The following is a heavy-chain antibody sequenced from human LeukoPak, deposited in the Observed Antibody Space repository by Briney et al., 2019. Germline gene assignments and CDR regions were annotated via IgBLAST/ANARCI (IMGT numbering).Heavy chain of an antibody. CDR2: ISSSSSYI. Sequence: GGSLRLSCAASGFTFSSYSMNWVRQAPGKGLEWVSSISSSSSYIYYADSVKGRFTISRDNAKNSLYLQMNSLRAEDTAVYYCARVGAWFGEQGDWFDPWGQGTLVTVSS. V-gene: IGHV3-21*01. CDR1: GFTFSSYS. CDR3: ARVGAWFGEQGDWFDP. J-gene: IGHJ5*02. D-gene: IGHD3-10*01.